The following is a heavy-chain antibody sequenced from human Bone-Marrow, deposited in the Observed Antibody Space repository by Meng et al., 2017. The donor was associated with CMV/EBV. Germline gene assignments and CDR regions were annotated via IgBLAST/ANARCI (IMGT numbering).Heavy chain of an antibody. Sequence: GGSLRLSCAASGFTFSSYAMHWVRQAPGKGLEWVAVISYDGSNKYYADSVKGRFTISRDNSKNTLYLQMNSMRAEDTAVYYCARGQRAVRGVDAFDIWGQGTMVTVSS. CDR2: ISYDGSNK. D-gene: IGHD3-10*01. V-gene: IGHV3-30-3*01. J-gene: IGHJ3*02. CDR1: GFTFSSYA. CDR3: ARGQRAVRGVDAFDI.